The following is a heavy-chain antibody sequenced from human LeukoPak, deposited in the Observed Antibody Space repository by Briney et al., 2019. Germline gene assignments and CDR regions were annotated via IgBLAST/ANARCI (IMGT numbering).Heavy chain of an antibody. Sequence: PSETLSLTCTVSGGSISSYYWSWIRQSPGKGLEWIGYIYYSGSTNYNPSLKSRVTISVDTSKNQFSLKLSSVTAADTAVYYCARTLDSSGSPHFDYWGQGTLVTVYS. V-gene: IGHV4-59*08. CDR3: ARTLDSSGSPHFDY. D-gene: IGHD3-22*01. CDR1: GGSISSYY. CDR2: IYYSGST. J-gene: IGHJ4*02.